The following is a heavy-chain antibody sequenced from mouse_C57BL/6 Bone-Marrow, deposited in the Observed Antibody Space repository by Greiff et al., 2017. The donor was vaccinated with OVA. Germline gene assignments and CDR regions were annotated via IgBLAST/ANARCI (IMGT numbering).Heavy chain of an antibody. J-gene: IGHJ3*01. CDR3: ARLGPGFAY. CDR1: GYTFTSYG. Sequence: QVQLKESGAELVRPGASVKLSCKDSGYTFTSYGISWVKQRTGQGLEWIGEIYPRSGNTYYNEKFKGKATLTADKSSSTAYMELRSLTSEDSAVYFCARLGPGFAYWGQGTLVTVSA. V-gene: IGHV1-81*01. CDR2: IYPRSGNT. D-gene: IGHD4-1*01.